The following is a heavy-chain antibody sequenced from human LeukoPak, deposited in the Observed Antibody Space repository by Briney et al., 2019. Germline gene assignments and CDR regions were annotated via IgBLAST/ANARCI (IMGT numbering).Heavy chain of an antibody. CDR2: INAGNGNA. Sequence: ASVKVSCKASGYTFTSYAMHWVRQAPGQRLEWMGWINAGNGNAKYSQKFQGRVTITRDTSASTAYMELSSLRSEDTAVYYCARDLEYSSSWYGRFDPWGQGTLVTVSS. CDR3: ARDLEYSSSWYGRFDP. D-gene: IGHD6-13*01. CDR1: GYTFTSYA. V-gene: IGHV1-3*01. J-gene: IGHJ5*02.